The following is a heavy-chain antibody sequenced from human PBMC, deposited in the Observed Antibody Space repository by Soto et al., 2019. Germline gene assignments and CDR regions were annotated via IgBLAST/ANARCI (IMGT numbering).Heavy chain of an antibody. V-gene: IGHV3-23*01. J-gene: IGHJ5*02. CDR2: ITGSGGRT. CDR1: GFTFSSYA. D-gene: IGHD2-21*02. CDR3: AKDGNPLGLLFSSPFDP. Sequence: GGSLRPSCAASGFTFSSYAMSWVRQAPGEGLEWVSGITGSGGRTYYADSVKGRFTISRDNSKNTLYLQMNSLRAEDTAVYYCAKDGNPLGLLFSSPFDPWGQGTLVTVS.